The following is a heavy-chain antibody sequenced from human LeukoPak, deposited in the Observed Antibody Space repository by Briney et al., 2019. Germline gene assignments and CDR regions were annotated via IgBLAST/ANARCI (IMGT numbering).Heavy chain of an antibody. V-gene: IGHV1-8*01. Sequence: ASVKVSCKASGYTFTSYDINWVRQATGQGLEWMGWMNPNSGNTGYAQKFQGRDNMTRNTSISTAYMELSSLRSEDTAVYYCARGLSPVLKVGLGGLDYWGQGTLVTVSS. CDR3: ARGLSPVLKVGLGGLDY. D-gene: IGHD3-16*01. CDR2: MNPNSGNT. CDR1: GYTFTSYD. J-gene: IGHJ4*02.